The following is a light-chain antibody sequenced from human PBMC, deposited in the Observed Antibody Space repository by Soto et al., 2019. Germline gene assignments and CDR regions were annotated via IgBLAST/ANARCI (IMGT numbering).Light chain of an antibody. CDR2: AAS. Sequence: DIQMTQSPSFLSASAGDRVTIFCRASQSISNFLHWYQQKPGKAPKLLIYAASKLESGVPSRFGGSGSGTDFTLTISSLQPEDFATYYCQQSYRNPRTFGLGTKVGIK. V-gene: IGKV1-39*01. CDR3: QQSYRNPRT. CDR1: QSISNF. J-gene: IGKJ1*01.